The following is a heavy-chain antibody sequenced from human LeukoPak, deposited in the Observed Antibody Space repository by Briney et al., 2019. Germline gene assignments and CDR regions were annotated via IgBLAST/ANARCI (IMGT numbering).Heavy chain of an antibody. D-gene: IGHD3-10*01. CDR1: GGSISSGTYY. CDR2: IFYGGST. V-gene: IGHV4-31*03. Sequence: SETLSLTCTVSGGSISSGTYYWNWIRQHPGKGLEWIGYIFYGGSTYNTPSLKSRVTISVDTSTNQFSLQLSSVTAADTAVYYCARGLLWFGELSGFDYWGQGTLVTVSS. J-gene: IGHJ4*02. CDR3: ARGLLWFGELSGFDY.